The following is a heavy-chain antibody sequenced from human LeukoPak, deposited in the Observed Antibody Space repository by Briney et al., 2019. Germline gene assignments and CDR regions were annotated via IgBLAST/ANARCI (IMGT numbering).Heavy chain of an antibody. V-gene: IGHV3-23*01. D-gene: IGHD7-27*01. CDR3: VKPGDPSRGWGDHDF. Sequence: GGALRLSCAASGFTFNRNAISWVRQAPGKGLERVSTIGGSGDKTFYADSVKGRFTMSRDNFKNMVHLQMNNLTGEGTALYYWVKPGDPSRGWGDHDFWGQGALVAVSS. J-gene: IGHJ4*02. CDR1: GFTFNRNA. CDR2: IGGSGDKT.